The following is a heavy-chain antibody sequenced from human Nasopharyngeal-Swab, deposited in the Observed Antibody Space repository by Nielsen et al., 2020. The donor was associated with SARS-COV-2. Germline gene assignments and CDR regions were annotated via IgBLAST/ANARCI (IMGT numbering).Heavy chain of an antibody. Sequence: WIRQPPGKGLEWVSAISGSGGSTYYADSVKGRFTISRDNSKNTPYLQMNSLRAEDTAVYYCAKAARITMIVVYDYWGQGTLVTVS. D-gene: IGHD3-22*01. CDR2: ISGSGGST. J-gene: IGHJ4*02. CDR3: AKAARITMIVVYDY. V-gene: IGHV3-23*01.